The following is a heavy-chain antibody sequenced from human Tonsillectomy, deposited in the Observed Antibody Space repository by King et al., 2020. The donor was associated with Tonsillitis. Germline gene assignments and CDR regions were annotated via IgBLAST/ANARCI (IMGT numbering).Heavy chain of an antibody. CDR2: IDWDDDK. Sequence: TLQESGPALVKPTQTLTLTCTFSGFSLSTSGMCVSWIRQPPGKALEWLARIDWDDDKYYSTSLKTRLTISKDTSKNQVVLTMTNMDPVDTATYYCARKPVVRGVIIRNYYYYGMDVWGQGTTVTVSS. V-gene: IGHV2-70*11. CDR3: ARKPVVRGVIIRNYYYYGMDV. D-gene: IGHD3-10*01. CDR1: GFSLSTSGMC. J-gene: IGHJ6*02.